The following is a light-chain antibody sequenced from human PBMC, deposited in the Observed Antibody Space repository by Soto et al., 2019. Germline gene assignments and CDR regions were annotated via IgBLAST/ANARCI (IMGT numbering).Light chain of an antibody. J-gene: IGKJ5*01. CDR1: RSVSSSY. Sequence: EIVLTQSPGTLSLSPGERATLSCRASRSVSSSYLAWYQQKPGQAPRLLIYGASSRATGIPDRFSGSGSGTDFTLTISRLEPEDFAVYYCQQYGRSPPITFGHGTRLEIK. CDR3: QQYGRSPPIT. V-gene: IGKV3-20*01. CDR2: GAS.